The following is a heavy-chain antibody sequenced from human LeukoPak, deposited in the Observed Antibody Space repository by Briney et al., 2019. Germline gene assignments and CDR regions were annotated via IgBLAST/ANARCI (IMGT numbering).Heavy chain of an antibody. CDR3: AKAGNDYYDSSGYGYFDY. J-gene: IGHJ4*02. CDR1: GFTFSSYA. V-gene: IGHV3-23*01. D-gene: IGHD3-22*01. CDR2: ISGSGGST. Sequence: GGSLRLSCPASGFTFSSYAMSWVRQAPGKGLEWVSAISGSGGSTYYADSVKGRFTISRDNSKNTLYLQMNSLRAEDTAVYYCAKAGNDYYDSSGYGYFDYWGQGTLVTVSS.